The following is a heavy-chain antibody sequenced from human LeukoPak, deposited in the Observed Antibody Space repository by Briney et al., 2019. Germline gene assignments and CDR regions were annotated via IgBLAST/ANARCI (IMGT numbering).Heavy chain of an antibody. Sequence: ASVTVSCKASGYANTSYAITWVRQAPGQGLEWMGWISAYNGKTNYAQKLQGRVTMTTDTSTSTAYMELRSLRADDTAGYHCARGGYYDYDSSGYSIDYWGQGTLVTVSS. CDR3: ARGGYYDYDSSGYSIDY. J-gene: IGHJ4*02. D-gene: IGHD3-22*01. V-gene: IGHV1-18*01. CDR2: ISAYNGKT. CDR1: GYANTSYA.